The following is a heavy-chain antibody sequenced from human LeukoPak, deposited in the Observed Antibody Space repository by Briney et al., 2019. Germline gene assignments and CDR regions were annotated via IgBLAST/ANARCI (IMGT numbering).Heavy chain of an antibody. CDR1: GGSISTSSYY. CDR3: ARSTVPATEIDY. V-gene: IGHV4-39*07. J-gene: IGHJ4*02. Sequence: PSETLSLTCTVSGGSISTSSYYWGWIRQPPGKGLEWIGSIYYSGSTYYNPSLKSRVTISVDTSKNQFSLKLSSVTAADTAVYYCARSTVPATEIDYWGQGTLVTVSS. CDR2: IYYSGST. D-gene: IGHD2-2*01.